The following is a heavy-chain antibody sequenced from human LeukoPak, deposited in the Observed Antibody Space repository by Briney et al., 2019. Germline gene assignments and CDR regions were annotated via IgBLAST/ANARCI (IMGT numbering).Heavy chain of an antibody. J-gene: IGHJ3*02. CDR1: GFTFTSSA. CDR2: IVVGSGNT. D-gene: IGHD3-3*01. Sequence: ASVKVSCKASGFTFTSSAVQWVRQARGQRLEWIGWIVVGSGNTNYAQKFQERVTITRDMSTSTAYMELRSLRSDDTAVYYCARVPTIFGVVNDAFDIWGQGTMVTVSS. CDR3: ARVPTIFGVVNDAFDI. V-gene: IGHV1-58*01.